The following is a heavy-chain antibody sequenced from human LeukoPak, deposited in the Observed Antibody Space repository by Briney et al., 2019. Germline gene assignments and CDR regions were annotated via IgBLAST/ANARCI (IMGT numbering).Heavy chain of an antibody. CDR3: ARSQGGTMSLRHFDL. CDR2: INSGGNA. Sequence: GGSLRLSCAASGFTVSSNYMNWVRQAPGKGLEWVSVINSGGNAYYAASVKGRFTISRDNSENMLYLQMNSLRADDTAVYYCARSQGGTMSLRHFDLWGRGTLVTVSS. V-gene: IGHV3-53*01. J-gene: IGHJ2*01. D-gene: IGHD3-22*01. CDR1: GFTVSSNY.